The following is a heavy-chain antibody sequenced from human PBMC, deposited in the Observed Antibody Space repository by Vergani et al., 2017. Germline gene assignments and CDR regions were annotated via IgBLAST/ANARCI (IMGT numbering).Heavy chain of an antibody. Sequence: EVQLVESGGGLVQPGGSLRLSCAASGFTFSSYDMHWVRQATGKGLEWVSAIGTAGDTYYPGSVKGRFTISRENAKNSLYLQMNSLRAGDTAVYYCARAAPALYSGYDPAGPFDYWGQGTLVTVSS. J-gene: IGHJ4*02. D-gene: IGHD5-12*01. CDR2: IGTAGDT. CDR1: GFTFSSYD. CDR3: ARAAPALYSGYDPAGPFDY. V-gene: IGHV3-13*01.